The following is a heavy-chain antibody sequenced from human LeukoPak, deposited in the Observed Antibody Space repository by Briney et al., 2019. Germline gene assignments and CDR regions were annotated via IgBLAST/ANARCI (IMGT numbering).Heavy chain of an antibody. CDR1: GGSFSGYY. V-gene: IGHV4-34*01. CDR3: ARHYYDSSGLAYYFDY. D-gene: IGHD3-22*01. J-gene: IGHJ4*02. Sequence: PSETLSLTCAVYGGSFSGYYWSWIRQPPGKGLEWIGSVRYSGKTYYNPSLKSRVTMSLDTSKNQFSLRLTSMTAADTAVYSCARHYYDSSGLAYYFDYWGQGTLVTVSS. CDR2: VRYSGKT.